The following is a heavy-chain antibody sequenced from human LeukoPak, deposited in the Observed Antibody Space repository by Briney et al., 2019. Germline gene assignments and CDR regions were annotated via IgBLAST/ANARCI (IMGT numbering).Heavy chain of an antibody. V-gene: IGHV3-33*06. CDR2: IFYDGNNK. D-gene: IGHD1-26*01. CDR3: AKDGGTVGATTHWYSGL. CDR1: GFIFSDYG. J-gene: IGHJ2*01. Sequence: GSLRLSCAASGFIFSDYGMHWVRQAPGKGLEWVAIIFYDGNNKYYADSVKGRFTIFRDNSKNTLYLQMNTLRAEDTAIYYCAKDGGTVGATTHWYSGLWGRGTLVTVSS.